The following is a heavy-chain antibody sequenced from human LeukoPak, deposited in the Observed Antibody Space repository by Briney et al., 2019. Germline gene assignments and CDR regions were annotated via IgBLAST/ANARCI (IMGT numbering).Heavy chain of an antibody. CDR3: ARDGGDDYTRPFDH. D-gene: IGHD5-24*01. CDR1: GGTFSSYA. Sequence: ASVKVTCKASGGTFSSYAISWVRQPPGQGLGWMGGIIPIFGTANYAQKFQGRVTITADESTGTAYMELSSLRSEDTAVYYCARDGGDDYTRPFDHWGQGTLVTVSS. CDR2: IIPIFGTA. V-gene: IGHV1-69*13. J-gene: IGHJ5*02.